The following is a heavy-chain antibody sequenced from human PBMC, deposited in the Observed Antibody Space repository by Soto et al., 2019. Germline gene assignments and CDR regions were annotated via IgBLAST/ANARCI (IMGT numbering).Heavy chain of an antibody. J-gene: IGHJ4*02. CDR3: AREGEYCSGGSCTNFNY. CDR2: ISHHGSNQ. CDR1: GFTFSSYS. V-gene: IGHV3-30-3*01. Sequence: QVQLVESGGGVVQPGTSLGLSCLGSGFTFSSYSMYWVRQAPGKGLEWVAYISHHGSNQYYAHSVKGRFTTSRDNSQNTLYLQMNSLTPEATAVYYFAREGEYCSGGSCTNFNYWGQGTLVTVSS. D-gene: IGHD2-15*01.